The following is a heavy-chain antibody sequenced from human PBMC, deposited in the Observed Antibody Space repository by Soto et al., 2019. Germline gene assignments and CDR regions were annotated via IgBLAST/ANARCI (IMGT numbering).Heavy chain of an antibody. D-gene: IGHD3-3*01. CDR2: IYYSGST. J-gene: IGHJ6*02. CDR3: ARGFGGYEFWSGYSTDGMDV. Sequence: SETLSLTCTVSGGSISSYYWSWIRQPPGKGLEWIGYIYYSGSTNYNPSLKSRVTISVDTAKNQFALKLSSVTAADTAVYYCARGFGGYEFWSGYSTDGMDVWGQGTTVTVSS. V-gene: IGHV4-59*01. CDR1: GGSISSYY.